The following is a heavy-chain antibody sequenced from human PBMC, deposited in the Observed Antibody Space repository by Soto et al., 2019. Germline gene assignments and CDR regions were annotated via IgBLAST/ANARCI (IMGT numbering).Heavy chain of an antibody. Sequence: SETLSLTCTVSGGSISSYYWSWIRQPPGKGLEWIGYIYYSGSTNYNPSLKSRVTISVDRSKNQFSLKLSSVTAADTAVYYCARSQTTVTAYDYWGQGTLVTVSS. CDR2: IYYSGST. J-gene: IGHJ4*02. CDR1: GGSISSYY. V-gene: IGHV4-59*12. CDR3: ARSQTTVTAYDY. D-gene: IGHD4-17*01.